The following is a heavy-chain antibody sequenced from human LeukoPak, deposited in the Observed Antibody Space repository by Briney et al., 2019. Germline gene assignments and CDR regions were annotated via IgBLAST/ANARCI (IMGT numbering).Heavy chain of an antibody. CDR3: TRDFLHVYYYDSSGYVRGAFDI. CDR2: INPNSGGT. Sequence: ASVKVSCKASGYTFTGYYMHWVRQAPGQGLEWMGWINPNSGGTNYAQKFQGRVTMTRDTSISTAYMELSRLRSDDTAVYYCTRDFLHVYYYDSSGYVRGAFDIWGQGTMVTVSS. V-gene: IGHV1-2*02. CDR1: GYTFTGYY. D-gene: IGHD3-22*01. J-gene: IGHJ3*02.